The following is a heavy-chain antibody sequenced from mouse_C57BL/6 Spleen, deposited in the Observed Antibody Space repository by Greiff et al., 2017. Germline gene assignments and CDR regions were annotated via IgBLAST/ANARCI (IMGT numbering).Heavy chain of an antibody. V-gene: IGHV1-77*01. Sequence: VKVVESGAELVKPGASVKISCKASGYTFTDYYINWVKQRPGQGLEGIGKIGPGSGSTYYNEKFKGKATLTADKSSSTAYMQLSSLTSEDSAVYFCARSPYYYGSSYGYFDVWGTGTTVTVSS. CDR2: IGPGSGST. J-gene: IGHJ1*03. CDR3: ARSPYYYGSSYGYFDV. CDR1: GYTFTDYY. D-gene: IGHD1-1*01.